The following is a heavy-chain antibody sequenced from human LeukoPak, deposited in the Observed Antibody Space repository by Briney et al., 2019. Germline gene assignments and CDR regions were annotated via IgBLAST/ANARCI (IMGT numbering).Heavy chain of an antibody. V-gene: IGHV3-21*01. Sequence: GGSLRLSCAASGFTFSSYSMNWVRQAPGKGLEWVSSISSSSSYIYYADSVKGRFTISRDNAKNSLYLQMNSLRAEDTAVYYCARDPPPLIQLWSGASDYWGQGTLVTVSS. D-gene: IGHD5-18*01. J-gene: IGHJ4*02. CDR2: ISSSSSYI. CDR1: GFTFSSYS. CDR3: ARDPPPLIQLWSGASDY.